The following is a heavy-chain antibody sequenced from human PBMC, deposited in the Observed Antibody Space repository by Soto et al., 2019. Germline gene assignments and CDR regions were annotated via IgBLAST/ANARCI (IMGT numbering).Heavy chain of an antibody. Sequence: QVQLVESGGGVVQPGRSLGLSCAASGFTFNTYGMHWVRQAPGKGLEWVAAISYDGINKYYVDSVNCRFTISRDNSKNPLYVQMNSLRAEDTALYYCARSPQPTRGIHWYFDLWGRGILVTVSS. CDR3: ARSPQPTRGIHWYFDL. CDR2: ISYDGINK. V-gene: IGHV3-30*03. J-gene: IGHJ2*01. CDR1: GFTFNTYG. D-gene: IGHD1-26*01.